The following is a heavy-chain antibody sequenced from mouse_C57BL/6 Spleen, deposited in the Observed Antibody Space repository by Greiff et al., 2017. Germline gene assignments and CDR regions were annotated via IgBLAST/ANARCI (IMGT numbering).Heavy chain of an antibody. J-gene: IGHJ3*01. V-gene: IGHV1-82*01. CDR2: IYPGDGDT. D-gene: IGHD1-1*01. CDR3: ARGDYYGSFPFAD. Sequence: QVQLKQSGPELVKPGASVKISCKASGYAFSSSWMNWVKQRPGKGLEWIGRIYPGDGDTNYNGKFKGKATLTADKSSSTAYMQLSSLTSEDSAVYFCARGDYYGSFPFADWGQGTLVTVSA. CDR1: GYAFSSSW.